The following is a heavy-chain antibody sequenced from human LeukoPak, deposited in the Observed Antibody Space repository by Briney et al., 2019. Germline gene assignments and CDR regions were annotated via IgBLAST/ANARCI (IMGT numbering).Heavy chain of an antibody. V-gene: IGHV1-2*02. Sequence: ASVKVSCMASGYTFTGYYMHWVRQAPGQGLEWMGWINPNSGGTNYAQKFQGRVTMTRDTSISTAYMELSRLRSDDTAVYYCARDWQQIYYMDVWGKGTTVTVSS. D-gene: IGHD6-13*01. CDR1: GYTFTGYY. CDR2: INPNSGGT. J-gene: IGHJ6*03. CDR3: ARDWQQIYYMDV.